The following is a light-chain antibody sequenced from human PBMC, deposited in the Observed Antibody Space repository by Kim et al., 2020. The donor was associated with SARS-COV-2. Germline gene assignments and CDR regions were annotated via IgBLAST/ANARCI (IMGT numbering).Light chain of an antibody. CDR3: QQYYSTIT. Sequence: DIVMTQSPDSLAVSLGERATINCKSSQSVLYSSNNKNYLAWYQQKPGQPPMLLIYWASTRESGVPDRFSGSGSGTDFTLTISSLQAEDVALYYCQQYYSTITFGQGTRLEIK. V-gene: IGKV4-1*01. CDR2: WAS. J-gene: IGKJ5*01. CDR1: QSVLYSSNNKNY.